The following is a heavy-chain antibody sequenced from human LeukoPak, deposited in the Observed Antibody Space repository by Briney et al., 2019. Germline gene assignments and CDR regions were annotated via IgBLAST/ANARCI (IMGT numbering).Heavy chain of an antibody. CDR3: ARDLTYSGYDGPATYYYYGMDV. Sequence: SGGSLRLSCAASGFTFSSYAMHWVRQAPGKGLEWVAVISYDGSNKYYADSVKGRFTISGDNSKNTLYLQMNSLRAEDTAVYYCARDLTYSGYDGPATYYYYGMDVWGQGTTVTVSS. V-gene: IGHV3-30*04. D-gene: IGHD5-12*01. J-gene: IGHJ6*02. CDR1: GFTFSSYA. CDR2: ISYDGSNK.